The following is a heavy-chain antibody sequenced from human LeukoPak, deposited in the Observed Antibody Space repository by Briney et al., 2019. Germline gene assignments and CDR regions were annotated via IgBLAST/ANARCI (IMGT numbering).Heavy chain of an antibody. D-gene: IGHD3-16*02. V-gene: IGHV4-34*01. Sequence: MPSETLSLTCAVYGGSFSGYYWSWIRQPPGKGLEWIGEINHSGSTNYNPSLKSRVTISVDTSKNQFSLKLSSVTAADTAVYYCARHSYDYVWGSYRYSGTSGYFDYWGQGTLVTVSS. CDR3: ARHSYDYVWGSYRYSGTSGYFDY. CDR2: INHSGST. CDR1: GGSFSGYY. J-gene: IGHJ4*02.